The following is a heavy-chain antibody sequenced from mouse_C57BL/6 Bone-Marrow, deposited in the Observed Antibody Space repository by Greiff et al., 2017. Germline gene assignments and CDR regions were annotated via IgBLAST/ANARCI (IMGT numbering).Heavy chain of an antibody. CDR3: ARRKTTVVATPLDY. J-gene: IGHJ2*01. CDR2: INPNNGGT. V-gene: IGHV1-18*01. D-gene: IGHD1-1*01. Sequence: VQLQQSGPELVKPGASVKIPCKASGYTFTDYNMDWVKQSHGKSLEWIGDINPNNGGTIYNQKFKGKATLTVDKSSSTAYMELRSLTSEDTAVYYCARRKTTVVATPLDYWGQGTTLTVSS. CDR1: GYTFTDYN.